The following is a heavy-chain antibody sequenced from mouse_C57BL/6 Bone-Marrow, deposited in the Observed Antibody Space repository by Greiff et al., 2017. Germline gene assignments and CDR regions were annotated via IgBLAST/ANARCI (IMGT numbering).Heavy chain of an antibody. V-gene: IGHV1-81*01. Sequence: QVQLQQSGAELARPGASVKLSCKASGYTFTSYGISWVKQRTGQGLEWIGEIYPGSGNTYYNEKVKGKATLTADKSSSTAYMELRSLTSEDSAVYFCARSLLLFAYWGRGTLVTVSA. D-gene: IGHD1-1*01. CDR3: ARSLLLFAY. CDR2: IYPGSGNT. J-gene: IGHJ3*01. CDR1: GYTFTSYG.